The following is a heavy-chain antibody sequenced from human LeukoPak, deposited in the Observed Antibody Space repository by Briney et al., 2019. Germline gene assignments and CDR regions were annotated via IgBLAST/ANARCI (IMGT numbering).Heavy chain of an antibody. CDR2: IIPIFGTA. Sequence: SVKVSCKASGGTFSSYAISWVRQAPGQGLEWMGGIIPIFGTANYAQKFQGRVTITADESTSTAYMELSSLRSEDTAVYYCARVGITMVRGVSPGYYFDYWGQGTLVTVSS. J-gene: IGHJ4*02. CDR1: GGTFSSYA. V-gene: IGHV1-69*01. CDR3: ARVGITMVRGVSPGYYFDY. D-gene: IGHD3-10*01.